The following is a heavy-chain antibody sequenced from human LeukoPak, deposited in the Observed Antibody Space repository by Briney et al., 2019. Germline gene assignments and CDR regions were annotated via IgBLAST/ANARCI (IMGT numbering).Heavy chain of an antibody. CDR2: INPNSGGT. D-gene: IGHD6-19*01. Sequence: ASVKVSCKASGYTFTCCYMHWVRQAPGQGLEWMGWINPNSGGTNYAQKFQGRVTMTRDTSISTAYMELSRLRSDDTAVYYCARGSSGWYVPLWDWGQGTLVTVSS. CDR3: ARGSSGWYVPLWD. J-gene: IGHJ4*02. V-gene: IGHV1-2*02. CDR1: GYTFTCCY.